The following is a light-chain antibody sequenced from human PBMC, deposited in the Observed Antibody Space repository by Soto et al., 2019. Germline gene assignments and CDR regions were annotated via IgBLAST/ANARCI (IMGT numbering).Light chain of an antibody. Sequence: DLQMTQSPSSLSASVGDRVTITCRASQRISSYLNWYQQKPGKAPNLLIYTASSLKSGVPSRFSGSGSGTDFTLTISSLQPEDFATYFCQQSYNTPVTFGGGTKVEIK. CDR2: TAS. J-gene: IGKJ4*01. CDR3: QQSYNTPVT. CDR1: QRISSY. V-gene: IGKV1-39*01.